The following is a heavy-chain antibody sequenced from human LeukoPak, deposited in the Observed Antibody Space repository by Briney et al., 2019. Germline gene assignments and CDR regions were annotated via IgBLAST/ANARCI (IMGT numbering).Heavy chain of an antibody. D-gene: IGHD3-9*01. CDR3: ANLNYFDWLSIFDY. J-gene: IGHJ4*02. CDR1: GFTFSSYA. CDR2: ISGSGGST. Sequence: GGSLRLSCAASGFTFSSYAMRWVRQAPGKGREWVSAISGSGGSTYYADSVKGRFTISRDNSKNTLYLQMNSLTAEDTAVYYCANLNYFDWLSIFDYWGQGTLVTVSS. V-gene: IGHV3-23*01.